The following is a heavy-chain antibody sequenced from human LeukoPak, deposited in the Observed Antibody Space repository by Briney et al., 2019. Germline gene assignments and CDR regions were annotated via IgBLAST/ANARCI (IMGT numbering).Heavy chain of an antibody. CDR1: GFTFSSYG. J-gene: IGHJ4*02. CDR3: ARDDPDTIGWFPAY. D-gene: IGHD6-19*01. CDR2: IWYDGSKK. Sequence: GGSLRLSCAASGFTFSSYGMHWVRQAPGKGLEWVAVIWYDGSKKQYADSVKGRISISRDNSKNTLYLQMHSLRAEDTAVYHCARDDPDTIGWFPAYWGQGTLVTVSS. V-gene: IGHV3-33*01.